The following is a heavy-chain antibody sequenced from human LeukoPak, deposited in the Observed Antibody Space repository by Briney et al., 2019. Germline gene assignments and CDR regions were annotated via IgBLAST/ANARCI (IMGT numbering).Heavy chain of an antibody. CDR1: GFTFDDYG. CDR3: ARDSGYYYYYYMDV. J-gene: IGHJ6*03. CDR2: INWNGGST. V-gene: IGHV3-20*04. Sequence: GGSLRLSCAASGFTFDDYGMSWVRQAPGKGLEWVSGINWNGGSTGYADSVKGRFTISRDNAKNSLYLQMNSLRAEDTALYYCARDSGYYYYYYMDVWGKGTTVTVSS.